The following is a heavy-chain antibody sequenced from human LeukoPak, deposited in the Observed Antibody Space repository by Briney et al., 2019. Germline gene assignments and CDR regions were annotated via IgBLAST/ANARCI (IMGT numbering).Heavy chain of an antibody. CDR1: GFTFSSYS. CDR3: AREGAYGSGSYSDYFDY. CDR2: IKQDGSEK. D-gene: IGHD3-10*01. J-gene: IGHJ4*02. Sequence: GGSLRPSCAASGFTFSSYSMSWVRQAPGKGLEWVANIKQDGSEKYYVDSVKGRFTISRDNAKNSLYLQMNSLRAEDTAVYYCAREGAYGSGSYSDYFDYWGQGTLVTVSS. V-gene: IGHV3-7*01.